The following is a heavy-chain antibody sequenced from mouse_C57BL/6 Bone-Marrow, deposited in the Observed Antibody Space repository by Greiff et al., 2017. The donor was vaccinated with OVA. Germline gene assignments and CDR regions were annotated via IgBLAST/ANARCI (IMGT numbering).Heavy chain of an antibody. D-gene: IGHD1-1*01. J-gene: IGHJ1*03. CDR3: ARGGNYYGSSHWYFDV. CDR1: GYTFTDYY. V-gene: IGHV1-76*01. CDR2: IYPGSGNT. Sequence: LQESGAELVRPGASVKLSCKASGYTFTDYYINWVKQRPGQGLEWIARIYPGSGNTYYNEKFKGKATLTAEKSSSTAYMQLSSLTSEDSAVYFCARGGNYYGSSHWYFDVWGTGTTVTVSS.